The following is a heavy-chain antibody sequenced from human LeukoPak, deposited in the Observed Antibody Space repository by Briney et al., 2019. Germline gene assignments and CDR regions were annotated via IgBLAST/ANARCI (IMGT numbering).Heavy chain of an antibody. V-gene: IGHV3-74*01. CDR1: GFTFSSYW. CDR2: INSDGSST. Sequence: PGGSLRLSCAASGFTFSSYWMHWVRQAPGKGLVWVSRINSDGSSTSYADSVKGRFSISRDNSKNTLILQMDSLRAEDTAVYYCAKGTYYYDSSGYYYGPTFDNWGQGTLVTVSA. CDR3: AKGTYYYDSSGYYYGPTFDN. J-gene: IGHJ4*02. D-gene: IGHD3-22*01.